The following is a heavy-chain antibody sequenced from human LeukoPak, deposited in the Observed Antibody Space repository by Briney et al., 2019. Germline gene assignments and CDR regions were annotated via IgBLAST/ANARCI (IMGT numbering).Heavy chain of an antibody. CDR3: ARGNALRPTDY. V-gene: IGHV4-34*01. CDR2: INHSGST. J-gene: IGHJ4*02. D-gene: IGHD3-16*01. CDR1: GGSFSGYY. Sequence: SETLSLTCAVYGGSFSGYYWSWIRQPPGKGLEWIGEINHSGSTNYNPSLKSRVTISVDTSKNQFSLKLSSVTAADTAVYYCARGNALRPTDYWGKGTLVTVSS.